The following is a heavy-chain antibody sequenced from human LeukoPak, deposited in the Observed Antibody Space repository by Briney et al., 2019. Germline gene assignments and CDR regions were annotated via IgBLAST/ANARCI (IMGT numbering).Heavy chain of an antibody. V-gene: IGHV4-61*02. D-gene: IGHD3-10*01. CDR2: IFTSGST. J-gene: IGHJ4*02. Sequence: SETLSLTCTVSGGSISSGSYYWSWIRQPAGKGLEWIGRIFTSGSTNYNPSLKSRVTISVDTSKNQFSLKLSSVTAADTAVYYCARATMVRGVPFDYWGQGTLVTVSS. CDR1: GGSISSGSYY. CDR3: ARATMVRGVPFDY.